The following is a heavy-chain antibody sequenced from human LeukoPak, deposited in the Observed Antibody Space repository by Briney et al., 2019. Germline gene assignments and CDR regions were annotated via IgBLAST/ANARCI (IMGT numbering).Heavy chain of an antibody. J-gene: IGHJ4*02. CDR1: GYTFTGYY. D-gene: IGHD6-19*01. Sequence: ASVKVSCKASGYTFTGYYMHLVRQAPGQGLEWMGWVNPNSGGTNYAQKFQGRVTMTRDTSISTAYMELSRLRSDDMVVYYCARDLNSGWSPFDYWGQGTLVTVSS. CDR3: ARDLNSGWSPFDY. V-gene: IGHV1-2*02. CDR2: VNPNSGGT.